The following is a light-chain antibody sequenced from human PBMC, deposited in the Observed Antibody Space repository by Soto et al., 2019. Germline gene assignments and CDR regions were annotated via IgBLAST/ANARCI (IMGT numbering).Light chain of an antibody. CDR3: QQYNDWPRT. CDR2: GAY. V-gene: IGKV3-15*01. Sequence: DIVLTQSPVTLSASPGESATLSCRASQSVNSDLAWYQQKPGQAPTLLIYGAYIRAVGIPARFSGSWSGAECTLAIRSLQAEDFPHYFCQQYNDWPRTFDQGTNVQIK. CDR1: QSVNSD. J-gene: IGKJ1*01.